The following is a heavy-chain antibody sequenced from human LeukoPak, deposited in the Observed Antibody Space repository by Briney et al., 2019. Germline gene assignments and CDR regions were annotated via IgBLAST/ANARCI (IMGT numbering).Heavy chain of an antibody. CDR1: GYTFTSYG. Sequence: ASVKVSCKASGYTFTSYGISWVRQAPGQGLEWMGWISAYNGNTNYAQKLRGRVTMTTDTSTSTAYMELRSLRSDDTAVYYCAWHTRYSSGWYRVGDYWGQGTLVTVSS. D-gene: IGHD6-19*01. CDR3: AWHTRYSSGWYRVGDY. V-gene: IGHV1-18*01. CDR2: ISAYNGNT. J-gene: IGHJ4*02.